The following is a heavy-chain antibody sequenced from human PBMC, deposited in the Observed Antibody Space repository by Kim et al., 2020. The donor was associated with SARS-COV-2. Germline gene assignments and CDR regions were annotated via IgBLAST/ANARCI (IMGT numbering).Heavy chain of an antibody. CDR2: IYYSGST. CDR3: ARGGGDFWSGTNWFDP. J-gene: IGHJ5*02. Sequence: SETLSLTCTVSGGSISSYYWSWIRQPPGKGLEWIGYIYYSGSTNYNPSLKSRVTISVDTSKNQFSLKLSSVTAADTAVYYCARGGGDFWSGTNWFDPWG. D-gene: IGHD3-3*01. V-gene: IGHV4-59*01. CDR1: GGSISSYY.